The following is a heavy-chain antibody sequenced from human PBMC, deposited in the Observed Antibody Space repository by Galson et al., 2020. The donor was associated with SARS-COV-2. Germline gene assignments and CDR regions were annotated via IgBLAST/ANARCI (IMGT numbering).Heavy chain of an antibody. CDR2: ISAYNGNT. Sequence: ASVKVSCKASGYTFTSYGISWVRQAPGQGLEWMGWISAYNGNTHYAQKLQGRVTMTTDTSTSTAYMELRSLRSDDTAVYYCARSTVWFGELLFSSDAFDIWGQGTMVTVSS. D-gene: IGHD3-10*01. CDR1: GYTFTSYG. V-gene: IGHV1-18*04. CDR3: ARSTVWFGELLFSSDAFDI. J-gene: IGHJ3*02.